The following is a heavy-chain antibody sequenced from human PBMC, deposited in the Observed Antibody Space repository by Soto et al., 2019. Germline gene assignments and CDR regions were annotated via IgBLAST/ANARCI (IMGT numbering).Heavy chain of an antibody. Sequence: GGSLTLLCAAAAFPFSHYDMHWVRQVTGKGLEWVSGITTAGDTYYPGSVKGRFTIPREKAKNSLYLQMNSLSAGDTAVYYCARELHGGSYGMDVWGQGTTVTVSS. CDR2: ITTAGDT. CDR1: AFPFSHYD. J-gene: IGHJ6*02. CDR3: ARELHGGSYGMDV. V-gene: IGHV3-13*01.